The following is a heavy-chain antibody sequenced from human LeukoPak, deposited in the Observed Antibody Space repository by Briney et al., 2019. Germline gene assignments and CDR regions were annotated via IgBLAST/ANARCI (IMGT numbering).Heavy chain of an antibody. CDR3: ARVGYRFGMDV. Sequence: ASVKVSCKASGYTFSSYDINWARQGTGQGLEWMGWMNPNSGNTGYAQKFQGRVTMTRNTSISTAYMELSSLRSEDTAVYYCARVGYRFGMDVWGQGTTVTVSS. V-gene: IGHV1-8*01. CDR1: GYTFSSYD. J-gene: IGHJ6*02. D-gene: IGHD6-13*01. CDR2: MNPNSGNT.